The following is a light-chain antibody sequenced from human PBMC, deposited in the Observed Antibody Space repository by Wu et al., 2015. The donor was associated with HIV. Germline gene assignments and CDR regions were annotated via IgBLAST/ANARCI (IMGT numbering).Light chain of an antibody. CDR1: QGISTY. V-gene: IGKV1-17*03. Sequence: QMTQSPSAMSASVGDRVTITCRANQGISTYLAWFQQKPGKVPKRLISGASTLQSGVPSRFSGSGSGTEFTLTISSLQPEDFATYYCLQYNSYPRTFGQGHDWRLN. CDR2: GAS. J-gene: IGKJ5*01. CDR3: LQYNSYPRT.